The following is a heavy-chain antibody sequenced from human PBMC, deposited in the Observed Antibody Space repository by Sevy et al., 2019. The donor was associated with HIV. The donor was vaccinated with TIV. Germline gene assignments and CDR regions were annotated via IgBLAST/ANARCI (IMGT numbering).Heavy chain of an antibody. CDR3: ARDSIHTANWFDP. J-gene: IGHJ5*02. D-gene: IGHD2-2*02. CDR2: ISTSGTT. CDR1: GGSISSYY. V-gene: IGHV4-4*07. Sequence: SDTLSLTCTVSGGSISSYYWSWIRQPAGKGLECIGRISTSGTTNYNPSLKSRVTMSVDTSKNQLSLRLSSVTAADTAVYYCARDSIHTANWFDPWGQGTLVTVSS.